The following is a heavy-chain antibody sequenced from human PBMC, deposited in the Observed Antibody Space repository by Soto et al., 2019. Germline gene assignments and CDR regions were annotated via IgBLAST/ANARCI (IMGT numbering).Heavy chain of an antibody. J-gene: IGHJ4*02. Sequence: GGSLRLSCSVFGFTFSSYAVHWVRQAPGKGLQYVSSISSNGGSTYYADSVKGRFTISRDNSKNTLYLQMSSLRVEDTAVYYCVKDRYVDYWGQGTLVTVSS. V-gene: IGHV3-64D*06. CDR3: VKDRYVDY. CDR2: ISSNGGST. CDR1: GFTFSSYA.